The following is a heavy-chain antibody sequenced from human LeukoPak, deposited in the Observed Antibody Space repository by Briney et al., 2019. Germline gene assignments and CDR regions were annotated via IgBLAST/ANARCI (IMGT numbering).Heavy chain of an antibody. J-gene: IGHJ4*02. V-gene: IGHV4-4*02. Sequence: SETLSLTCAVSGVSISSSNWWTWVRQPPGKGLEWIGEIFHSGSTNYNPSLKSRVTMSLDKSKNQFSLQLNSVTATDTAVYYCATYYESSGYRLDYWGQGTLVTVSS. CDR2: IFHSGST. CDR1: GVSISSSNW. CDR3: ATYYESSGYRLDY. D-gene: IGHD3-22*01.